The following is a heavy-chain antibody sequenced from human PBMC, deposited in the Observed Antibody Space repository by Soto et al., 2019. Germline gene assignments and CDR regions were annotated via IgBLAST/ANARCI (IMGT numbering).Heavy chain of an antibody. Sequence: SETLSLTCTVSGGAINTNNYYWGWVRQPPGKGLEWIGSIYYSGSTYYNPSLKSRVTISVDIPKNQFSLKLSSVTAADTAVYYCATPDYDSKGYAFDIWGHGTMVT. D-gene: IGHD3-22*01. CDR1: GGAINTNNYY. CDR3: ATPDYDSKGYAFDI. CDR2: IYYSGST. V-gene: IGHV4-39*07. J-gene: IGHJ3*02.